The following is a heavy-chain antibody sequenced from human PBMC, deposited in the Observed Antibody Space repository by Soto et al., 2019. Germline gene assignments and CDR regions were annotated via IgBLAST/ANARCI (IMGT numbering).Heavy chain of an antibody. CDR2: LYFGGKT. V-gene: IGHV4-39*07. Sequence: TSETLSLTCSVSGGTVTNRDYYWGWIRQPPGRGLAWIGYLYFGGKTYYNPSLKSRVTISVDTSKNQFSLKLSSVTAADTAVYYCARYDYSNYVPSQKFDYWGQGTLVTVSS. CDR1: GGTVTNRDYY. J-gene: IGHJ4*02. CDR3: ARYDYSNYVPSQKFDY. D-gene: IGHD4-4*01.